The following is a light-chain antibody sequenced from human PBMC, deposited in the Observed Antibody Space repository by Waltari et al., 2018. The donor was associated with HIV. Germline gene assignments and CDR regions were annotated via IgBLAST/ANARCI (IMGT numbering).Light chain of an antibody. CDR1: SLRSYY. CDR3: NSRDSSGNHLVV. Sequence: SSELTQDPAVSVALGQTVRITCQGDSLRSYYASWYQQKPGQAPVLFIYGKNNRPSGSPDRFSGSSSGNTASLTITGAQAEDEADYYCNSRDSSGNHLVVFGGGTKLTVL. J-gene: IGLJ2*01. CDR2: GKN. V-gene: IGLV3-19*01.